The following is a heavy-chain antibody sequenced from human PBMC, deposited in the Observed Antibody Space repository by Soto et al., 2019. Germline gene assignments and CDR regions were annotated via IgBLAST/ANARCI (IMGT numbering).Heavy chain of an antibody. CDR3: AEDIWMRDYYYGMDV. J-gene: IGHJ6*02. D-gene: IGHD2-15*01. V-gene: IGHV1-69*02. CDR1: GGTFSSYT. CDR2: IIPILGIA. Sequence: QVQLVQSGAEVKKPGSSVKVSCKASGGTFSSYTISWVRQAPGQGLEWMGRIIPILGIANYAKKFQGRVTITADKSTSTAYMELSSLRSEDTAVYYCAEDIWMRDYYYGMDVWGQGTTVTVSS.